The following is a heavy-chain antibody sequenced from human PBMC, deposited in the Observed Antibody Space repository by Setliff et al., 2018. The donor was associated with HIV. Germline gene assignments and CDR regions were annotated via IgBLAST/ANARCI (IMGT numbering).Heavy chain of an antibody. J-gene: IGHJ5*02. CDR1: GYTFTSYA. V-gene: IGHV1-3*04. CDR3: ARGVNDFWSGYHGRWFDP. Sequence: ASVKVSCKASGYTFTSYALHWVRQAPGQRLEWMGWINTGNGHTKYSQKFQDRVSITRDTSASTAYMELTSLRSDDTAVYYCARGVNDFWSGYHGRWFDPWGQGTLVTVSS. D-gene: IGHD3-3*01. CDR2: INTGNGHT.